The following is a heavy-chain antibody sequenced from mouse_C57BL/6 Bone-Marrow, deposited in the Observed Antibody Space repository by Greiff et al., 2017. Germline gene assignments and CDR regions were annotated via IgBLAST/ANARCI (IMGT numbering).Heavy chain of an antibody. CDR3: ANLITTVA. Sequence: EVKLQESGPGLVKPSQSLSLTCSVTGYSITSGYYWNWIRQFPGNKLEWMGYISYDGSNNYNPSLKNRISITRDTSKNQFFLKLNSVTTEDTATYYCANLITTVAWGQGTSVTVSS. CDR1: GYSITSGYY. J-gene: IGHJ4*01. CDR2: ISYDGSN. D-gene: IGHD1-1*01. V-gene: IGHV3-6*01.